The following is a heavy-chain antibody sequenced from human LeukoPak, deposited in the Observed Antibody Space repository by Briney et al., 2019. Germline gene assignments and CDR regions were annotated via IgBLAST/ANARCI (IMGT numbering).Heavy chain of an antibody. Sequence: AAVKVSCKASGYTFTSYGISWVRQAPGQGLEWMGWISAYNGNTNYAQKLQGRVTMTTDTSTSTAYMELRSLRSDDTAVYYCARAGYDILTGYSEAGYWGQGTLVTVSS. CDR1: GYTFTSYG. CDR3: ARAGYDILTGYSEAGY. D-gene: IGHD3-9*01. J-gene: IGHJ4*02. CDR2: ISAYNGNT. V-gene: IGHV1-18*01.